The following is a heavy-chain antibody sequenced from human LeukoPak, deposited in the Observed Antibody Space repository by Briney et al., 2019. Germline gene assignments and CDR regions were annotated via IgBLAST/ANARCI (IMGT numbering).Heavy chain of an antibody. CDR3: AKVLSAARMSKGFDY. CDR2: ISGSGGST. CDR1: GFTFSSYA. V-gene: IGHV3-23*01. Sequence: PGGSLRLSCAASGFTFSSYAMSWVRQAPREGLEWVSAISGSGGSTYYADSVKGRFTISRDNSKNTLYLQMNSLRAEDTAVYYCAKVLSAARMSKGFDYWGQGTLVTVSS. J-gene: IGHJ4*02. D-gene: IGHD6-6*01.